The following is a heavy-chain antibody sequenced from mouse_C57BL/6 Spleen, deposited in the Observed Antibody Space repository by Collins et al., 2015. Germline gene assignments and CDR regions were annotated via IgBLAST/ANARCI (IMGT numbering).Heavy chain of an antibody. CDR1: GFTFSSYG. V-gene: IGHV5-6-3*01. CDR3: ARDDYYGSSPYAMDY. D-gene: IGHD1-1*01. J-gene: IGHJ4*01. CDR2: INSNGGST. Sequence: EVQLVESGGGLVQPGGSLKLSCAASGFTFSSYGMSWVRQTPDKRLELVATINSNGGSTYYPDSVKGRFTISRDNAKNTLYLQMSSLKSEDTAMYYCARDDYYGSSPYAMDYWGQGTSVTVSS.